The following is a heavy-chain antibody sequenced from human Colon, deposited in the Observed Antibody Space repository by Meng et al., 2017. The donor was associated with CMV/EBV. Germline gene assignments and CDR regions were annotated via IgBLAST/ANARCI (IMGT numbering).Heavy chain of an antibody. CDR3: TTGYYYDSSGYYYLFDY. Sequence: LSLTCAASGFTFSNAWMSWVRQAPGKGLEWVGRIKSKTDGGTTDYAAPVKGRFTISRDDSKNTLYLQMNSLKTEDTAVYYCTTGYYYDSSGYYYLFDYWGQGTLVTVSS. J-gene: IGHJ4*02. CDR2: IKSKTDGGTT. D-gene: IGHD3-22*01. CDR1: GFTFSNAW. V-gene: IGHV3-15*01.